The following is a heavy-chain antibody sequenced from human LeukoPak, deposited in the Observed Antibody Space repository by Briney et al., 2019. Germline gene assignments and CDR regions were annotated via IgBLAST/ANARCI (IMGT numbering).Heavy chain of an antibody. Sequence: GESLRLSCAASGFTFSSYSMNWVRQAPGKGLEWVSSISSSSSYIYYADSVKGRFTISRDNAKNSLYLQMNSLRAEDTAVYYCARDLDGRPADWGQGTLVTVSS. D-gene: IGHD6-25*01. CDR2: ISSSSSYI. CDR1: GFTFSSYS. CDR3: ARDLDGRPAD. V-gene: IGHV3-21*01. J-gene: IGHJ4*02.